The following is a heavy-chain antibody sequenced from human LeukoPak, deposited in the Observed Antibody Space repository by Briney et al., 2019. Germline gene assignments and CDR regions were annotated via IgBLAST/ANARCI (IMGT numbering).Heavy chain of an antibody. CDR1: GFTFSSYA. J-gene: IGHJ3*02. CDR2: ISGSGGST. V-gene: IGHV3-23*01. CDR3: AKDLRVAVAADDAFNI. D-gene: IGHD2-15*01. Sequence: GGSLRLSCAASGFTFSSYAMSWVRQAPGKGLEWVSAISGSGGSTYYADSVKGRFTISRDNSKNTLYLQMNSLRAEDTAVYYCAKDLRVAVAADDAFNIWGQGTMVTVSS.